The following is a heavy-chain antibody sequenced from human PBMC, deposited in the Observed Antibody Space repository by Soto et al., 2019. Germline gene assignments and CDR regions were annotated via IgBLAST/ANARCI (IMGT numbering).Heavy chain of an antibody. Sequence: SGPTLVNPTQTLTLTCTFSGFSLSTSGVGVGWIRQPPGKALEWLALIYWDDDKRYSPSLKSRLTITKDTSKNQVVLTMTNMDPVDTATYYCAPTRRYSSRSKTPSNWFDPWGQGTLVTVSS. CDR2: IYWDDDK. V-gene: IGHV2-5*02. J-gene: IGHJ5*02. CDR3: APTRRYSSRSKTPSNWFDP. CDR1: GFSLSTSGVG. D-gene: IGHD6-13*01.